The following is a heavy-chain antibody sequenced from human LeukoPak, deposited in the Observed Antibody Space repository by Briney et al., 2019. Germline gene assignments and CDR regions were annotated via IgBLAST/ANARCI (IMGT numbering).Heavy chain of an antibody. D-gene: IGHD3-10*01. CDR1: GFTFSDYY. CDR2: ISSSSSYT. CDR3: ARRAMVRGVMNAFDI. J-gene: IGHJ3*02. V-gene: IGHV3-11*06. Sequence: GGSLRLPCAASGFTFSDYYMSWIRQAPGKGLEWVSYISSSSSYTNYADSVKGRFTISRDNAKNSLYLQMNSLRAEDTAVYYCARRAMVRGVMNAFDIWGQGTRVTVSS.